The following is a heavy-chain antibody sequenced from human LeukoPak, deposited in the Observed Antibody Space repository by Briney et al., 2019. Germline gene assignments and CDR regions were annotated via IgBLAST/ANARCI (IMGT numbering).Heavy chain of an antibody. CDR3: AELGITMIGGV. V-gene: IGHV3-21*01. Sequence: GGSLRLSCAASGFTFSTFAMIWVRQPPGKGLEWVSSIFPSGGEIHHADSVKGRFTISRDNAKNSLYLQMNSLRAEDTAVYYCAELGITMIGGVWGKGTTVTISS. J-gene: IGHJ6*04. CDR2: IFPSGGEI. CDR1: GFTFSTFA. D-gene: IGHD3-10*02.